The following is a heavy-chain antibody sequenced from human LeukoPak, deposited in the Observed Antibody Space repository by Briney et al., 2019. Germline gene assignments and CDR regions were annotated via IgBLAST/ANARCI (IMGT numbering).Heavy chain of an antibody. D-gene: IGHD6-13*01. Sequence: GRSLRLSCAASGFTFSSYGMHWVRQAPGKGLEWVAGISYDGSNKYYADFVKGRFTISRDNAKNSLYLQMNSLRAEDTALYYCAKDISSSEHYFDYWGQGTLVTVSS. CDR3: AKDISSSEHYFDY. CDR2: ISYDGSNK. V-gene: IGHV3-30*18. J-gene: IGHJ4*02. CDR1: GFTFSSYG.